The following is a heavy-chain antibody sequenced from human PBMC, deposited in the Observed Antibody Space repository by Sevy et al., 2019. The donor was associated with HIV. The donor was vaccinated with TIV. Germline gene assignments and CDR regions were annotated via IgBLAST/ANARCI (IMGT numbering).Heavy chain of an antibody. D-gene: IGHD1-1*01. V-gene: IGHV3-23*01. CDR3: ARNPPRVTAYFDY. J-gene: IGHJ4*02. CDR1: EFNFSAHA. CDR2: ISGNGKTT. Sequence: GGSLRLSCGASEFNFSAHALSWVRHAPGKGLEWVSDISGNGKTTYYADSVKGRFTISRDNSKNTLYLQMNSLRHEDTAVYYCARNPPRVTAYFDYWGQGTLVTVSS.